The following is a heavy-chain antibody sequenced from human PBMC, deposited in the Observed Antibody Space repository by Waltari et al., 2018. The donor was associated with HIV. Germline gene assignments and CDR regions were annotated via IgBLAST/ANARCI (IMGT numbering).Heavy chain of an antibody. J-gene: IGHJ4*02. V-gene: IGHV4-38-2*02. D-gene: IGHD3-3*01. Sequence: VQLQESGPGLVKPSETLSLTCSVSDYSITSGYYWGWIRQSPGRGLEWIGSISNSGTTVYSPSLKSRITLFRNTSKNQYFLKLTSATAADTAVYYCASTYYDLLEGWYFDFWGQGRLVTVSS. CDR2: ISNSGTT. CDR3: ASTYYDLLEGWYFDF. CDR1: DYSITSGYY.